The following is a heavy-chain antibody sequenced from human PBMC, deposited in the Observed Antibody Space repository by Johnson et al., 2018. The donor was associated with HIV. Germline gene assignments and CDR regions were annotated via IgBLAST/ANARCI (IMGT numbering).Heavy chain of an antibody. D-gene: IGHD6-13*01. V-gene: IGHV3-66*01. CDR3: ARRGRSSSWYDLDI. J-gene: IGHJ3*02. CDR2: IYSGGST. Sequence: VQLVESGGGVVQPGGSLRLSCAASGFTVSSNYMSWVRQAPGKGLEWVSVIYSGGSTYYADSVKGRFTIARDNAKNSLYLQMDSLRAEDTAVHDRARRGRSSSWYDLDIWGQGTMVSVSS. CDR1: GFTVSSNY.